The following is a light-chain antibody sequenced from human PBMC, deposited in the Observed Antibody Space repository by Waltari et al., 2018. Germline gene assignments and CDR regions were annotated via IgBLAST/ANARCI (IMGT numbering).Light chain of an antibody. CDR1: QSLVYSDGNTY. J-gene: IGKJ1*01. Sequence: DVVMSQSPRSLPVTLGQPASIPCRSSQSLVYSDGNTYLSWFQQRPGQSPRRLISKVSNRDSGVPDRFSGSGSGTNFTLKISKMEAEDVGVYYCMQGTYWPGTFGQGTKVEIK. CDR3: MQGTYWPGT. V-gene: IGKV2-30*01. CDR2: KVS.